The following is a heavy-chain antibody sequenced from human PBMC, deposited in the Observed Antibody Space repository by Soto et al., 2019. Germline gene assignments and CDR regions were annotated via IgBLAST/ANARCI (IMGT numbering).Heavy chain of an antibody. Sequence: GGSLRLSYAASGFNVSSNYMSWVRQAPGKGLEWLSVIYSGGSTYYAESVKGRFTISRDNSKNTLNLQMNALRVEDTAAYYCARGPHVGISTSWGQGTLVTVSS. CDR2: IYSGGST. CDR1: GFNVSSNY. J-gene: IGHJ4*02. V-gene: IGHV3-53*01. D-gene: IGHD2-2*01. CDR3: ARGPHVGISTS.